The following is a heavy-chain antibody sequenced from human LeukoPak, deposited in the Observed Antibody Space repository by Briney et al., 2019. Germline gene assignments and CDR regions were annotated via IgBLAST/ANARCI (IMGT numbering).Heavy chain of an antibody. CDR3: ARVYDSNGYWVGYFDY. CDR2: INPNSGGT. CDR1: GYTFTDYY. D-gene: IGHD3-22*01. Sequence: GASVKVSCKASGYTFTDYYIHWVRQAPGQGLEWMGWINPNSGGTNYAQKFKGRVTMTRDTSISTAYMELSRLRSDDTAVYYCARVYDSNGYWVGYFDYWGQGTLVTVSS. J-gene: IGHJ4*02. V-gene: IGHV1-2*02.